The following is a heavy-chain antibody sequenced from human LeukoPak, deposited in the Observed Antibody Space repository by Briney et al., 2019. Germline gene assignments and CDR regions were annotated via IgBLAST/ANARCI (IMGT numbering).Heavy chain of an antibody. CDR1: GGSISSYY. V-gene: IGHV4-59*08. D-gene: IGHD4-17*01. CDR3: ARHPASYGDQIDY. Sequence: SETLTLTCTVSGGSISSYYWSWIRQPPGKGLEWIGYIYYSGSTNYNPSLKSRVTISVDTSKNQFSLKLSSVTAADTAVYYCARHPASYGDQIDYWGQGTLVTVSS. J-gene: IGHJ4*02. CDR2: IYYSGST.